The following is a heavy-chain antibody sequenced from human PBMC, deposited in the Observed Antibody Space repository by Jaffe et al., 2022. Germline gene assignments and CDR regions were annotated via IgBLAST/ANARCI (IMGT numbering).Heavy chain of an antibody. CDR3: VRRGLLAGFYHYMDV. D-gene: IGHD3-3*01. CDR1: GVSITSSSYY. V-gene: IGHV4-39*02. Sequence: QPQVQESGPGLMKPSETLSLTCVISGVSITSSSYYWVWIRQSPGKRLEWVANLYYNGSTSNNPSLKSRVTVSVDTSKNHVSLKLDSVTAADTAVYYCVRRGLLAGFYHYMDVWGKGTTVTVSS. J-gene: IGHJ6*03. CDR2: LYYNGST.